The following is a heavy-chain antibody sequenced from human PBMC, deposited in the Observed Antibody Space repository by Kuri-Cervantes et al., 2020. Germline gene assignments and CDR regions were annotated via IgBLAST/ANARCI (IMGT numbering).Heavy chain of an antibody. J-gene: IGHJ6*02. D-gene: IGHD2-15*01. CDR3: ARDLGYEDIGVLVAATQHYYCGMDV. CDR1: GGSISSYY. CDR2: IYYSGST. Sequence: SETLSLTCTVSGGSISSYYWSWIRQPPGKGLEWIGYIYYSGSTNYNPSLKSRVTISVDTSKKQFSLKLSFVTAADTAVYYCARDLGYEDIGVLVAATQHYYCGMDVWGQGTTVTVSS. V-gene: IGHV4-59*01.